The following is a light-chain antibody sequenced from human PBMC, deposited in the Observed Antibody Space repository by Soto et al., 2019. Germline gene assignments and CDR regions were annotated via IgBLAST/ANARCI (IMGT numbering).Light chain of an antibody. Sequence: NFMLTQPHSVSESPGKPVTISCTRSSGSIGSNSVQWYRQRPGSAPTIVIYEDDQRPSGVPNRFAGSIYRSSNSASLTISGLQTEDEAYYYCQSYDTNTVVFGGGTQLTVL. CDR1: SGSIGSNS. J-gene: IGLJ7*01. V-gene: IGLV6-57*04. CDR2: EDD. CDR3: QSYDTNTVV.